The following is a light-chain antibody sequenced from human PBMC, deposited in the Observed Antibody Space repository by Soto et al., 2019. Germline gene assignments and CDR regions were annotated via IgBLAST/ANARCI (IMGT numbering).Light chain of an antibody. CDR1: SSDVGSYNL. CDR3: CTYAGSSTCV. V-gene: IGLV2-23*02. CDR2: EVS. J-gene: IGLJ3*02. Sequence: QSVLTQPASVSGSPGQSITISCTGTSSDVGSYNLVSWYQQHPGKAPKLMIYEVSKRPSGVSNRFSGYKSGNTASLTLSGLQAEDEADYFCCTYAGSSTCVFGGGTKLTAL.